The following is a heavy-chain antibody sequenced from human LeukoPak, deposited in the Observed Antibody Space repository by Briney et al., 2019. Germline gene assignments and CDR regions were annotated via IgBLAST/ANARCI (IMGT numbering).Heavy chain of an antibody. D-gene: IGHD3-10*01. J-gene: IGHJ4*02. Sequence: GGSLRLSCAASGFTFNIYWMSWVRQAPGKGLEWVANIKEDGSEKYYVDSVKGRFTISRDNAKNSLYLQMNSLRAEDTAVYYCARAGSSNEFDYWGQGTLVTVSS. CDR3: ARAGSSNEFDY. CDR2: IKEDGSEK. V-gene: IGHV3-7*01. CDR1: GFTFNIYW.